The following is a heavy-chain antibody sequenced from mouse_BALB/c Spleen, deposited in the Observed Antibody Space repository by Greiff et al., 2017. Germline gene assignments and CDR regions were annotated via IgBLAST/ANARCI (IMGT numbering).Heavy chain of an antibody. V-gene: IGHV5-4*02. CDR1: GFTFSDYY. D-gene: IGHD1-1*01. CDR3: AREYCGSAMDY. Sequence: EVKLVESGGGLVKPGGSLKLSCAASGFTFSDYYMYWVRQTPEKRLEWVATISDGGSYTYYPDSVKGRFTISRDNAKNNLYLQMSSLKSEDTAMYYCAREYCGSAMDYWGQGTSVTVSS. J-gene: IGHJ4*01. CDR2: ISDGGSYT.